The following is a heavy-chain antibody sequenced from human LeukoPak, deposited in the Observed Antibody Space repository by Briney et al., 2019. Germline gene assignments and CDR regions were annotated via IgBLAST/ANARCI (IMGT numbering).Heavy chain of an antibody. Sequence: SQTLSLTCPVSGGSISSGSYYWSWIRQPAGKGLEWIGRIYTSGSTNYNPSLKSRVTISVDTSKNQFSLKLSSVTAADTAVYYCARDRRMAAAARYYFDYWGQGTLVTVSS. CDR2: IYTSGST. CDR3: ARDRRMAAAARYYFDY. V-gene: IGHV4-61*02. D-gene: IGHD6-13*01. CDR1: GGSISSGSYY. J-gene: IGHJ4*02.